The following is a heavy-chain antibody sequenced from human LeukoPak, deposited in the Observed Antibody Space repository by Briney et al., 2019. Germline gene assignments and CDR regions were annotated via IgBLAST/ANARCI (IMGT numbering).Heavy chain of an antibody. CDR2: ISYDGSNK. D-gene: IGHD3-10*01. CDR3: ATGLGESFDY. V-gene: IGHV3-30*03. CDR1: GFTFSSYG. J-gene: IGHJ4*02. Sequence: GGSLRLSCAASGFTFSSYGMHWVRQAPGKGLEWVAVISYDGSNKYYVDSVKGRFTISRDNSKNTLYLQMNSLRAEDTAVYYCATGLGESFDYWGQGTLVTVSS.